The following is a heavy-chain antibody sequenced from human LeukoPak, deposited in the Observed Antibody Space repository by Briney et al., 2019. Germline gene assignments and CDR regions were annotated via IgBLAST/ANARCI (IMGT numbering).Heavy chain of an antibody. D-gene: IGHD1-26*01. CDR3: ARVGSYFYYCDY. V-gene: IGHV1-18*01. Sequence: ASVKVSCKASGYTFTNYGISWVRQAPGQGLEWMGWISADNGNTNYAQKLQGRVTMTTDTSTSTDYMELRSLRSDDTVVYYCARVGSYFYYCDYWGQRTLVTVSS. CDR2: ISADNGNT. CDR1: GYTFTNYG. J-gene: IGHJ4*02.